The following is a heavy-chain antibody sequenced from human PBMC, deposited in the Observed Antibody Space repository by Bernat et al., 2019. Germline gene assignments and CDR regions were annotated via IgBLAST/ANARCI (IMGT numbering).Heavy chain of an antibody. Sequence: QVQLVESGGGLVKPGGSLRLSCAASGFTFSDYYMSWIRQAPGKRLEWISYISSSGSTIYYADSVKGRFSISRDNAVNSLYLQMNSLRAEDTAVYYCAREQMDIAMVFDFWGQGILVTVSS. CDR3: AREQMDIAMVFDF. CDR2: ISSSGSTI. V-gene: IGHV3-11*01. CDR1: GFTFSDYY. D-gene: IGHD5-18*01. J-gene: IGHJ4*02.